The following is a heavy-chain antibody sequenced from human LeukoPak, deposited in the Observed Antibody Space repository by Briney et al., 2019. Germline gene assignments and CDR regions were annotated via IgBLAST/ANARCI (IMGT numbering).Heavy chain of an antibody. CDR3: ARGVKRSTYYYDFMSLTQNYYYMDV. D-gene: IGHD3-22*01. V-gene: IGHV1-8*03. J-gene: IGHJ6*03. Sequence: ASVKVSCKASGYTFTSYDINWVRQATGQGLEWMGWMNPNCGNTGYAQKFQGRVTITRNTSISTAYMELSSLRSEDTAVYYCARGVKRSTYYYDFMSLTQNYYYMDVWGKGTTVTVSS. CDR2: MNPNCGNT. CDR1: GYTFTSYD.